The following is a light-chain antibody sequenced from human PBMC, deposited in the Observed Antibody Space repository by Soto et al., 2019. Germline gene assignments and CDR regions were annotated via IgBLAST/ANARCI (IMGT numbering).Light chain of an antibody. CDR2: DAS. J-gene: IGKJ2*01. CDR3: QQYTTYPYT. CDR1: QSVTNW. Sequence: DIQMTQSPSTLSASVGDRVTITCRASQSVTNWLAWYQQKPGKAPNLLIYDASRLQSVIPSRFSGSGSWTEFTLTISSLQPDDFATYYCQQYTTYPYTFGQGTKLEIK. V-gene: IGKV1-5*01.